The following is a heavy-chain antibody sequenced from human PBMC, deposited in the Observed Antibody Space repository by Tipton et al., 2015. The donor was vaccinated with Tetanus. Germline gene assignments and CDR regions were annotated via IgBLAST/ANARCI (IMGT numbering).Heavy chain of an antibody. Sequence: SLRLSCAASGFTFGSYAMHWVRQAPGKGLEWVAVISYDGSNKYYADSVKGRFTISRDNSKDTLYLQMNSLRAEDTAVYYCARDGTYWGSTSPSGDYWGQGTLVTVSS. CDR1: GFTFGSYA. V-gene: IGHV3-30*04. J-gene: IGHJ4*02. D-gene: IGHD2-2*01. CDR2: ISYDGSNK. CDR3: ARDGTYWGSTSPSGDY.